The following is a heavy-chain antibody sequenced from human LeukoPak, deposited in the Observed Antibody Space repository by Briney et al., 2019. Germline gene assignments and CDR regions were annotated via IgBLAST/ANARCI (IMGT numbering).Heavy chain of an antibody. CDR2: MSVYNGNT. CDR3: ARDLHGGGVGAA. D-gene: IGHD1-26*01. Sequence: ASVKVSCKASGYTFTIYGISWVRQAPGQGLEWMGWMSVYNGNTNYAQKVQGRVTMTADTSTNTAYMDLRSLKLEDTAVYYCARDLHGGGVGAAWGQGTLVSVSS. V-gene: IGHV1-18*01. CDR1: GYTFTIYG. J-gene: IGHJ4*02.